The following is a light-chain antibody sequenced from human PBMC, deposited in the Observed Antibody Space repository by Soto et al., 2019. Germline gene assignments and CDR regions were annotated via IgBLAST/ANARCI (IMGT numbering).Light chain of an antibody. CDR2: GAS. CDR3: QHYDTSPYT. Sequence: EIVLTQSPGTLSLSPGERATLSCRASQTISRNFLAWYQQRPGQAPRLLFFGASSRATGIPDRFSGSGSGTDFTLTINRLAPEDFAVYYCQHYDTSPYTFGQGTKLEIK. J-gene: IGKJ2*01. CDR1: QTISRNF. V-gene: IGKV3-20*01.